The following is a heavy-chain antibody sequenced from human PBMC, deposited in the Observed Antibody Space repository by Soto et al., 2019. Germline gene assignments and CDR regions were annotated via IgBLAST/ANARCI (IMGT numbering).Heavy chain of an antibody. D-gene: IGHD2-2*01. CDR2: IYYSGST. CDR1: GGSISSGGYY. V-gene: IGHV4-31*03. J-gene: IGHJ6*03. Sequence: SETLSLTCTVSGGSISSGGYYWSWIRQHPGKGLEWIGYIYYSGSTYYNPSLKSRVTISVDTSKNQFSLKLSSVTAADTAVYYCARAGSGYQLPPYYMDVWGKGTTVTVSS. CDR3: ARAGSGYQLPPYYMDV.